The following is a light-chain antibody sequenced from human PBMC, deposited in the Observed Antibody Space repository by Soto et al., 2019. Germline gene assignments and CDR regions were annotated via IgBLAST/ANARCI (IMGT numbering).Light chain of an antibody. CDR2: LGS. CDR1: QSLLHSNGNIY. V-gene: IGKV2-28*01. CDR3: MQAIQAPRT. Sequence: DIVLTQSPLSLPVTPGEPASISCRSSQSLLHSNGNIYLDWYLQKPGQSPQLLIYLGSIRASGVPVRFSGSGSGTDFTLKITRVEAEDVGVYYCMQAIQAPRTFCLGTKVEIK. J-gene: IGKJ1*01.